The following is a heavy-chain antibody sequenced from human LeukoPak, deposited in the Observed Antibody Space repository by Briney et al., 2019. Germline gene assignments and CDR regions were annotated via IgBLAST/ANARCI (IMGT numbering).Heavy chain of an antibody. CDR3: ARAGYCGGDCQNWFDP. CDR2: IYYSGST. J-gene: IGHJ5*02. CDR1: GGSISSSSYY. Sequence: SETLSLTCTVSGGSISSSSYYWGWIRQPPGKGLEWIGYIYYSGSTNYNPSLKSRVTMSVDTSKNQFSLKLSSVTAADTAVYYCARAGYCGGDCQNWFDPWGQGTLVTVSS. V-gene: IGHV4-61*05. D-gene: IGHD2-21*02.